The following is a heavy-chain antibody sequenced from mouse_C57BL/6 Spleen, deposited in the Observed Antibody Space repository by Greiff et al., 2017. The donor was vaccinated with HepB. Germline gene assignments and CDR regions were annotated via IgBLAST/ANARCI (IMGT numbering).Heavy chain of an antibody. CDR3: ARQTAQATWDYYAMDY. J-gene: IGHJ4*01. CDR2: ISDGGSYT. CDR1: GFTFSSYA. Sequence: EVKLMESGGGLVKPGGSLKLSCAASGFTFSSYAMSWVRQTPEKRLEWVATISDGGSYTYYPDKVKGRLTISRDNAKNNLYLQMSHLKSEDTAMYYCARQTAQATWDYYAMDYWGQGTSVTVSS. D-gene: IGHD3-2*02. V-gene: IGHV5-4*03.